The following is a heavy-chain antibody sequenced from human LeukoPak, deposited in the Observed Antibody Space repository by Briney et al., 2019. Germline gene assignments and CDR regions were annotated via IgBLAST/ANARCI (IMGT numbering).Heavy chain of an antibody. CDR3: GREGAATYDAFDV. V-gene: IGHV3-21*01. J-gene: IGHJ3*01. CDR1: EFTFITYN. CDR2: IGGGSNYI. Sequence: AGGSLRLSCAAPEFTFITYNMHWVRQAPGKGLEWVSSIGGGSNYIYYADSLKGRFTISRDNAKNSLYLQMNSLRADDTAVYYCGREGAATYDAFDVWGQGTMVTVSS. D-gene: IGHD2-15*01.